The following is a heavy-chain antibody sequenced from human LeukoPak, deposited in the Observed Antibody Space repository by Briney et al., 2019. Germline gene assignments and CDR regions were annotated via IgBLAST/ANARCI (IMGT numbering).Heavy chain of an antibody. J-gene: IGHJ4*02. D-gene: IGHD3-10*01. CDR2: ISGSGTYI. CDR3: AREFGSGSYRPYYFDF. V-gene: IGHV3-21*01. Sequence: PGGSLRLSCAASGFTFSNAWMSWVRQAPGKGLEWVSSISGSGTYIYQADSVKGLFTISRDNAKNSLHLQMNSLRAEDTAVYYCAREFGSGSYRPYYFDFWGQGTLVTVSS. CDR1: GFTFSNAW.